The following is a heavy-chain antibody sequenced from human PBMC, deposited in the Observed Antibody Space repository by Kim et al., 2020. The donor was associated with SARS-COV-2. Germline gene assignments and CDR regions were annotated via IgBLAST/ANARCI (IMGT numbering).Heavy chain of an antibody. CDR1: GGSFSGYY. Sequence: SETLSLTCAVYGGSFSGYYWSWIRQPPGKGLEWIGEINHSGSTNYNPSLKSRVTISVDTSKNQFSLKLSSVTAADTAVYYCARAGQFYGDFYGFDYWGQGTLVTVSS. V-gene: IGHV4-34*01. CDR3: ARAGQFYGDFYGFDY. J-gene: IGHJ4*02. CDR2: INHSGST. D-gene: IGHD4-17*01.